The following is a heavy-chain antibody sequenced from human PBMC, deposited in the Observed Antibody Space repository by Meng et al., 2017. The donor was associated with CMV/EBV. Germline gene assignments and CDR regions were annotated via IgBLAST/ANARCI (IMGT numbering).Heavy chain of an antibody. CDR3: AREQQQVVDY. Sequence: GGSLRLSCAASGFSFRTYAMHWVRQAPGEGLEWVAVISYGGSNIYHADPVKGRFTISRDNSKNTLYLQMNGLRHEDTAIYYCAREQQQVVDYWGQGTLVTVSS. V-gene: IGHV3-30-3*01. CDR2: ISYGGSNI. CDR1: GFSFRTYA. J-gene: IGHJ4*02. D-gene: IGHD6-13*01.